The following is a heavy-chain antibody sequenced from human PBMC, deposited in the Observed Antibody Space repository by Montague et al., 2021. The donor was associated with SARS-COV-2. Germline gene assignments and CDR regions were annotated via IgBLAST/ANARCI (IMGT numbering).Heavy chain of an antibody. J-gene: IGHJ3*02. V-gene: IGHV3-48*03. CDR3: ARESRITMLVVVITSAFDI. CDR1: GFTFSSYE. D-gene: IGHD3-22*01. CDR2: ISSSGGTT. Sequence: SLRLSCAASGFTFSSYEMNWVRQAPGKGLEWVSYISSSGGTTFYADSVRGRFTISRDNAKNSLYLQMNSLGAEDTAVYSCARESRITMLVVVITSAFDIWGQGTMVTVSS.